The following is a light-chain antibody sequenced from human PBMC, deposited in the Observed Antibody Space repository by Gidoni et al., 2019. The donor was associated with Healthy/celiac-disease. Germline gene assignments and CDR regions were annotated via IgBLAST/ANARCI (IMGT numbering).Light chain of an antibody. Sequence: DIQMTQSPSSLSASVGDRVTITCRANQGISNYLDWYQQKPGKVPKLLIYAASTLQSGVPSRFSCRGSGTDFTLTISSLQPEDVATYYCQKYNSALVFTFGPGTKVDIK. J-gene: IGKJ3*01. CDR2: AAS. CDR3: QKYNSALVFT. CDR1: QGISNY. V-gene: IGKV1-27*01.